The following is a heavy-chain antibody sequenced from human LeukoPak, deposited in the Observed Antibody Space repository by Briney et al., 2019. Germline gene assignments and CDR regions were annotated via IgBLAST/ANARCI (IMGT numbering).Heavy chain of an antibody. CDR2: MNPNSGNT. Sequence: ASVKVSCKASGYTFTSYDINWVRQATGQGLEWMGWMNPNSGNTGYAQKFQGRVTMTRNTSISTAYMELSSLRSEDTTVYYCARGRGWYFYYGMDVWGRGTTVTVSS. J-gene: IGHJ6*02. CDR1: GYTFTSYD. V-gene: IGHV1-8*01. CDR3: ARGRGWYFYYGMDV. D-gene: IGHD6-19*01.